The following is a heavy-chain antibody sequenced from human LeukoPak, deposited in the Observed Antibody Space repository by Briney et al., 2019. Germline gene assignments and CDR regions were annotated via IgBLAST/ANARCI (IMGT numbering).Heavy chain of an antibody. J-gene: IGHJ4*02. D-gene: IGHD3-22*01. Sequence: GGSLRLSCAASGFTVSSNYMSWVRQAPGKGLEWVSYISSSSSTIYYADSVKGRFTISRDNAKNSLYLQMNSLRDEDTAVYYCASGVVFYDSSGSHFEYWGQGILVTVSS. V-gene: IGHV3-48*02. CDR3: ASGVVFYDSSGSHFEY. CDR1: GFTVSSNY. CDR2: ISSSSSTI.